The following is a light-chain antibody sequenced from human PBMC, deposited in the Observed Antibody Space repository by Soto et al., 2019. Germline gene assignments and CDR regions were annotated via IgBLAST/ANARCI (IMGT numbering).Light chain of an antibody. V-gene: IGLV2-14*03. Sequence: QSALTQPASVSGSPGQSIAISCTGTSSDVGSYNYVSWYQQHPGKAPKLMIYDVSNRPSGVSDRFSGSKSGNTASLTISGLQAEDEADYFCNSYTISSTYVFGTGTQLTVL. J-gene: IGLJ1*01. CDR2: DVS. CDR1: SSDVGSYNY. CDR3: NSYTISSTYV.